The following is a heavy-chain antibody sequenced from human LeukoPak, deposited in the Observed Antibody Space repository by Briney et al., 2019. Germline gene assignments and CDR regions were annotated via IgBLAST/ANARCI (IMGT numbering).Heavy chain of an antibody. Sequence: PRGSLRLSCAASGFTFSSSSMNWVRPAPGERLEWVSSISSSSSSLTYADSVKGRSTISRANAKNSLYLQMNSLRAEDTAVYYCACQPAANPEGWGQGTLVTVSS. CDR1: GFTFSSSS. CDR2: ISSSSSSL. V-gene: IGHV3-21*01. D-gene: IGHD2-2*01. J-gene: IGHJ4*02. CDR3: ACQPAANPEG.